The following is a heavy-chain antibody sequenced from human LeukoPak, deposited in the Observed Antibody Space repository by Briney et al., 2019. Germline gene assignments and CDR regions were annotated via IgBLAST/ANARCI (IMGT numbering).Heavy chain of an antibody. Sequence: SETLSLTCAVYGGSFSGYYWSWIRQPPGKGLEWIGEINHSRSTNYNPSLKSRVTISVDTSKNQFSLKLSSVTAADTAVYYCARVELGQLVLPNWFDPWGQGTLVTVSS. CDR1: GGSFSGYY. J-gene: IGHJ5*02. V-gene: IGHV4-34*01. CDR3: ARVELGQLVLPNWFDP. CDR2: INHSRST. D-gene: IGHD6-13*01.